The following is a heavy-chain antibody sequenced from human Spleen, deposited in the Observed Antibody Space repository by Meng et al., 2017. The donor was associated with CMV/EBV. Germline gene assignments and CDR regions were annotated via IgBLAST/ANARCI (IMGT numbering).Heavy chain of an antibody. CDR3: ARGRGCDSTSCPYYFDY. V-gene: IGHV1-8*03. Sequence: ASVKVSCKASNYPFTGYGISWVRQATGQGLEWTGWMNPNSGNTGYAQKFQGRVTITRNTSISTAYMELSSLRSEDTAVYYCARGRGCDSTSCPYYFDYWGQGTLVTVSS. CDR2: MNPNSGNT. CDR1: NYPFTGYG. J-gene: IGHJ4*02. D-gene: IGHD2-2*01.